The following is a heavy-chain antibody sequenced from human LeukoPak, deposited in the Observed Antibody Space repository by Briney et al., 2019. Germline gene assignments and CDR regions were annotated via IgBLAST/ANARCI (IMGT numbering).Heavy chain of an antibody. CDR3: ATDALYGGYDFDF. Sequence: ASVKVSCKASGYTFTGFYTHWVRQAPGQGLEWMGWINPDSGATNSAPRFQGRVTLTRDTSINAVYMELMRLRSDDTAVYYCATDALYGGYDFDFWGQGTLVSVSS. J-gene: IGHJ4*02. D-gene: IGHD5-12*01. CDR2: INPDSGAT. V-gene: IGHV1-2*02. CDR1: GYTFTGFY.